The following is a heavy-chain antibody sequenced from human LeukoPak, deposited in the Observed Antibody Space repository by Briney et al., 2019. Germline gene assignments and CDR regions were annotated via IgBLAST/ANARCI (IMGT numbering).Heavy chain of an antibody. CDR3: ARHRGLSWALIGFDYFDY. J-gene: IGHJ4*02. CDR2: INWNGGST. V-gene: IGHV3-20*04. CDR1: GFTFDDYG. Sequence: GGSLRLSCAASGFTFDDYGMSWVRQAPGKGLEWVSGINWNGGSTGYADSVKGRFIISRDNAKNSLYLQMNSLRAEDTAFYYCARHRGLSWALIGFDYFDYWGQGTLVTVSS. D-gene: IGHD3-9*01.